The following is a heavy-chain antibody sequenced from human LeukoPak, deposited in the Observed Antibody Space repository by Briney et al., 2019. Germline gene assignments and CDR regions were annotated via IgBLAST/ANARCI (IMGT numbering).Heavy chain of an antibody. J-gene: IGHJ4*02. CDR3: ARETHYDSSGYYYFDY. D-gene: IGHD3-22*01. CDR1: GFTVSSNY. CDR2: IYSGGST. V-gene: IGHV3-66*02. Sequence: GGSLRLSCAASGFTVSSNYMSWVRQAPGKGLEWVSVIYSGGSTYYADSAKGRFTISRDNSKNTLYPQMNSLRAEDTAVYYCARETHYDSSGYYYFDYWGQGTLVTVSS.